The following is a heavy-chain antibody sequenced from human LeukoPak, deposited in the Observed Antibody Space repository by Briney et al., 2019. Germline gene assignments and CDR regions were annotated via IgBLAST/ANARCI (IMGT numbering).Heavy chain of an antibody. CDR1: SGPIRSYY. CDR3: ARHDDVLAYPFDY. D-gene: IGHD2-8*02. V-gene: IGHV4-59*08. Sequence: KASESLSLTCTVSSGPIRSYYWSWIRQPPGKGLEWIGYISYGGSTNYNPSLKSRVTISLDISTNHFSLKLRSVTAADTAVYYCARHDDVLAYPFDYWGQGTLVTVSS. J-gene: IGHJ4*02. CDR2: ISYGGST.